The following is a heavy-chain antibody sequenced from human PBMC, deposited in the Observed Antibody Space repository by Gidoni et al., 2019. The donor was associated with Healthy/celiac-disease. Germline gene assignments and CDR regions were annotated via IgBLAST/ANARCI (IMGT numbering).Heavy chain of an antibody. CDR1: GGSISSSSYY. D-gene: IGHD5-18*01. CDR2: IYYSGST. Sequence: QLQLQDSGPGLVKPSETLSLTCTVPGGSISSSSYYWGWIRQPPGKGLEWIGSIYYSGSTYYNPSLKSRVTISVDTSKNQFSLKLSSVTAADTAVYYCASSTGGYSYGYGEYWFDPWGQGTLVTVSS. CDR3: ASSTGGYSYGYGEYWFDP. V-gene: IGHV4-39*01. J-gene: IGHJ5*02.